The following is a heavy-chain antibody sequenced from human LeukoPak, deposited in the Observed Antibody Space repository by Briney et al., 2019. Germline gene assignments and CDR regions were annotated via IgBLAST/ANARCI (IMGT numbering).Heavy chain of an antibody. V-gene: IGHV1-18*01. CDR3: ARDHYYDFWSGCFPGY. D-gene: IGHD3-3*01. CDR1: GYTFTSYG. CDR2: ISAYNGNT. J-gene: IGHJ4*02. Sequence: ASVKVSCKASGYTFTSYGISWVRQDPGQGLEWMGWISAYNGNTNYAQKLQGRVTMTTDTSTSTAYMELRSLRSDDTAVYYCARDHYYDFWSGCFPGYWGQGTLVTVSS.